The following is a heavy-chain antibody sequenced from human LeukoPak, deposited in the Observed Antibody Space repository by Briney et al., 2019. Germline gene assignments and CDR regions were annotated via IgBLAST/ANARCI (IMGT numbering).Heavy chain of an antibody. CDR1: GGSISSYY. D-gene: IGHD6-13*01. Sequence: SETLSLTCTVSGGSISSYYWSRIRQPPGKGLEWIGYIYYSGSTNYNPSLKSRVTISVDTSKNQFSLKLSSVTAADTAVYYCARDGIAASIGYWGQGTLVTVSS. V-gene: IGHV4-59*01. J-gene: IGHJ4*02. CDR2: IYYSGST. CDR3: ARDGIAASIGY.